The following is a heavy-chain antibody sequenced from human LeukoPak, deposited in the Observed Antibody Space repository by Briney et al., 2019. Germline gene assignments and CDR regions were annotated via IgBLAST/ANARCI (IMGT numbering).Heavy chain of an antibody. CDR1: GGSISSGGYY. CDR2: IYYSGST. D-gene: IGHD5-12*01. CDR3: ARDCLWYNGYDYREYNWFDP. J-gene: IGHJ5*02. V-gene: IGHV4-31*03. Sequence: SETLSLTCTVSGGSISSGGYYWSWIRQHPGKGLEWIGYIYYSGSTYYNPSLKSRVTISVDTSKNQFSLKLSSVTAADTAVYYCARDCLWYNGYDYREYNWFDPWGQGTLVTVSS.